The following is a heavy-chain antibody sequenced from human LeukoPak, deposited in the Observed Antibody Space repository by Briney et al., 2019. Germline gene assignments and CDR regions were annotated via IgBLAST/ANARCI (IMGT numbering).Heavy chain of an antibody. CDR2: ISGSGDNT. CDR3: AKPPGDCTGGTCYSFDS. Sequence: GGSLRLSCAASGFTFYTYAMTWVRQAPGKGLEWVSSISGSGDNTYYADSVKGRFTVSRDNSKNTLYLQMNSLRAEDTAVYYCAKPPGDCTGGTCYSFDSWGQGPLVTVS. CDR1: GFTFYTYA. J-gene: IGHJ4*02. V-gene: IGHV3-23*01. D-gene: IGHD2-15*01.